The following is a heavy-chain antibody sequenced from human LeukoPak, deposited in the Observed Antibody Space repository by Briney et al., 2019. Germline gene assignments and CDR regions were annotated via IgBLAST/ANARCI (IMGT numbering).Heavy chain of an antibody. Sequence: ASVKVSCKTSGYTFTGYYMHWVRQAPGQGLEWMGWISAYNGNTNYAQKLQGRVTMTTDTSTRTAYMELRSLRSDGTAVYYCARGGSMPRIAAAGYPKGYYYYYMDVWGKGTTVTISS. CDR1: GYTFTGYY. CDR2: ISAYNGNT. V-gene: IGHV1-18*04. J-gene: IGHJ6*03. D-gene: IGHD6-13*01. CDR3: ARGGSMPRIAAAGYPKGYYYYYMDV.